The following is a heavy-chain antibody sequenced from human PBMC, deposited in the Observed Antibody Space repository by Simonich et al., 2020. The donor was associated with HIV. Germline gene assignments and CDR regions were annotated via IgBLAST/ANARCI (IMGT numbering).Heavy chain of an antibody. V-gene: IGHV3-30*07. CDR2: ISYDGSKK. D-gene: IGHD3-16*01. CDR1: GFTFSSYA. J-gene: IGHJ4*02. Sequence: QVQLVESGGGVVPPGRSLRLSCAASGFTFSSYAMHWVRQAPGKGLEWVAVISYDGSKKYYADSVKGRFTISRDNSKNTLYLQMNSLRAEDTAVYYCASGGSISSVWADDYWGQGTLVTVSS. CDR3: ASGGSISSVWADDY.